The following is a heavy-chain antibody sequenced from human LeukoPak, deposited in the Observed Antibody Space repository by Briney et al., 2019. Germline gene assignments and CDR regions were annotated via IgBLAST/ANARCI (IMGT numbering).Heavy chain of an antibody. V-gene: IGHV3-23*01. CDR2: ISTTGGST. J-gene: IGHJ3*02. CDR3: AKDRHGDYGLGALDI. D-gene: IGHD4-17*01. Sequence: GGSLRLSCAASGLTFTTYALSWVRQAPGKGLEWVSTISTTGGSTYYADSVKGRFTISRDNSKNTLYLQMNSLGAEDTALYYCAKDRHGDYGLGALDIWGQGTMVTVSS. CDR1: GLTFTTYA.